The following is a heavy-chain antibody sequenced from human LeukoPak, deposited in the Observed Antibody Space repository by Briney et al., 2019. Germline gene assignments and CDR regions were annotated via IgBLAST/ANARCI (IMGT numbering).Heavy chain of an antibody. CDR2: IYTSGST. Sequence: SQTLSLTCTVSGGSISSGSYYWSWIRQPAGKGLEWIGRIYTSGSTNYNPSLKSRVTMSVDTSKNQFSLKLSSVTAADTAVYYCARTSTSGWYFDLWGRGTLVTVSS. CDR1: GGSISSGSYY. D-gene: IGHD3-16*01. J-gene: IGHJ2*01. V-gene: IGHV4-61*02. CDR3: ARTSTSGWYFDL.